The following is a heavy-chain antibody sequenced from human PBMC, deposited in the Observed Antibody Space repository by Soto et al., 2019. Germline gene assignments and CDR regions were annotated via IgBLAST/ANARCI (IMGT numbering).Heavy chain of an antibody. Sequence: SETLSLTCTVSGDSISSGDSYWSWIRQPPGKGLEWIGFIYYSGSTYYNPSLKSRVTISVDTSNNQFSLKLSSVTAADTAVYCCARDNSGDRGNFDYWGQGTLVTVSS. J-gene: IGHJ4*02. D-gene: IGHD7-27*01. V-gene: IGHV4-30-4*01. CDR1: GDSISSGDSY. CDR2: IYYSGST. CDR3: ARDNSGDRGNFDY.